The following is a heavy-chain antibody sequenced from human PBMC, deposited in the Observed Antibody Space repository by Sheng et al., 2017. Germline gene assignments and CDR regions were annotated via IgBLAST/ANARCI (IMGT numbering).Heavy chain of an antibody. V-gene: IGHV4-38-2*01. CDR3: ARGLSDYYDSSGYSYYFEY. D-gene: IGHD3-22*01. J-gene: IGHJ4*02. CDR1: GYSISSGYY. Sequence: QVQLQESGPGLVKPSETLSLTCAVSGYSISSGYYWGWIRQPPGKGLEWIGSIYHSGSTYYNPSLKSRVTISVETSKNQFSLKLSSVTAADTAVYYCARGLSDYYDSSGYSYYFEYWGQGTLVTVSS. CDR2: IYHSGST.